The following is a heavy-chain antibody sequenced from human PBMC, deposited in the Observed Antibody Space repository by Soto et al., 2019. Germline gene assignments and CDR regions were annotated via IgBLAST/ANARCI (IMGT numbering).Heavy chain of an antibody. CDR1: GYTFTSYY. D-gene: IGHD3-3*01. CDR3: ARDWEYQLPEGGNTYDFWSGYLLD. Sequence: ASVKVSCKASGYTFTSYYMHWVRQAPGQGLEWMGIINPSGGSTSYAQKFQGRVTMTRDTSTSTVYMELSSLRSEDTAVYYCARDWEYQLPEGGNTYDFWSGYLLDWGQGTLVTVSS. V-gene: IGHV1-46*03. CDR2: INPSGGST. J-gene: IGHJ4*02.